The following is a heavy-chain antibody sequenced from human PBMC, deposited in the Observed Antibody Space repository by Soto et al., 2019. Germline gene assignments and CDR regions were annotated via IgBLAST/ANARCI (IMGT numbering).Heavy chain of an antibody. CDR2: IYYSGST. CDR3: ARAQTLGPTPFDP. CDR1: GGSISSGGYY. Sequence: SETLSLTCTVSGGSISSGGYYWSWIRQHPGKGLEWIGYIYYSGSTYYNPSLKSRVTISVDTSKNQFSLKLSSVTAADTAVYYCARAQTLGPTPFDPWGQGTLVTVSS. V-gene: IGHV4-31*03. J-gene: IGHJ5*02. D-gene: IGHD7-27*01.